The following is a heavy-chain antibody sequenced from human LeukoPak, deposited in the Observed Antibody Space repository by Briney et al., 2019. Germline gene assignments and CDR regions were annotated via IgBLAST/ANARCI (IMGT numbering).Heavy chain of an antibody. CDR3: ARGRKRNCSGGSCYRFDP. V-gene: IGHV1-8*01. CDR1: GYTFTSYD. CDR2: MTPNRGKT. Sequence: ASVKVSCKASGYTFTSYDINWVRQATGQGLEWMGWMTPNRGKTGYAQKFQGRVTMTRNTSISTAYMELSSLRSEDTAVYYCARGRKRNCSGGSCYRFDPWGQGTLVTVSS. D-gene: IGHD2-15*01. J-gene: IGHJ5*02.